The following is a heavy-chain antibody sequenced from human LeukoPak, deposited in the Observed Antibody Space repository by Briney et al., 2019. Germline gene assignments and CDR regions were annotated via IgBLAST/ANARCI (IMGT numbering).Heavy chain of an antibody. CDR3: ARGGTSGGAPDYYYYMDV. D-gene: IGHD6-19*01. CDR1: GFTFSSYW. Sequence: GGSLRLSCAASGFTFSSYWMHWVRQTPGKGLVWVSRINSDGSITTYADSVKGRFTISRDNAKNTLYVQMNSLRAEDTGVYYCARGGTSGGAPDYYYYMDVWGKGTTVTVSS. J-gene: IGHJ6*03. V-gene: IGHV3-74*03. CDR2: INSDGSIT.